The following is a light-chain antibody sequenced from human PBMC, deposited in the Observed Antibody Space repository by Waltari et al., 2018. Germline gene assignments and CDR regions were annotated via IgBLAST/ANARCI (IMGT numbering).Light chain of an antibody. J-gene: IGKJ5*01. Sequence: EIVLTQSPATMSLSPGERATLSCRASQSIDNYLTGYQQKPGQAPRLLIYEASYRATGIPVRFSGSWSGTDFTLTISSLEPEDFAVYYCQQRANWPITFGQGTRLEIK. CDR2: EAS. CDR3: QQRANWPIT. CDR1: QSIDNY. V-gene: IGKV3-11*01.